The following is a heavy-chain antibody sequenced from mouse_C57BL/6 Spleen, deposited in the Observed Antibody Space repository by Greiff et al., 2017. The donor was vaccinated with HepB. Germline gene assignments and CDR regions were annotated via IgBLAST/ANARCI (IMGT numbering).Heavy chain of an antibody. D-gene: IGHD2-4*01. Sequence: VKLQESGAELARPGASVKLSCKASGYTFTSYGISWVKQSTGQGLEWIGEIYPRSGNTYYNEKFKGKATLTADKSSSTAYMELRSLTSEDSAVYFCARCDYDLWYFDVWGTGTTVTVSS. CDR2: IYPRSGNT. CDR1: GYTFTSYG. CDR3: ARCDYDLWYFDV. V-gene: IGHV1-81*01. J-gene: IGHJ1*03.